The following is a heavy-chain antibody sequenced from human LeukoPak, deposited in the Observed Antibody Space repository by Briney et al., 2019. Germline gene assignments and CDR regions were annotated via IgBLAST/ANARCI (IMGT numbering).Heavy chain of an antibody. CDR1: GGSVTSGSFY. CDR3: ARGAVDSSLYYLDY. D-gene: IGHD6-13*01. J-gene: IGHJ4*02. CDR2: TFYRGST. V-gene: IGHV4-61*01. Sequence: SETLSLTCTVSGGSVTSGSFYWNWIRQPPGKGLEWIGYTFYRGSTNYQSSLKSRVTISVDTPNQFSLKLNSVTAADTAVYYCARGAVDSSLYYLDYWGQGALVTVSS.